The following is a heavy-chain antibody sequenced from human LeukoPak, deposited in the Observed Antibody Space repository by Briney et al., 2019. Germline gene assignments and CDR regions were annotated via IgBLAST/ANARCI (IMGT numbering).Heavy chain of an antibody. D-gene: IGHD6-13*01. CDR1: GGTFSSYA. Sequence: SVKVSCKASGGTFSSYAISWVRQAPGQGLEWMGGIIPIFGTANYAQKFQGRVTITADKSTSTAYVELSSLRSEDTAVYYCARDSSTDSSSWYWFDPWGQGTLVTVSS. J-gene: IGHJ5*02. CDR3: ARDSSTDSSSWYWFDP. V-gene: IGHV1-69*06. CDR2: IIPIFGTA.